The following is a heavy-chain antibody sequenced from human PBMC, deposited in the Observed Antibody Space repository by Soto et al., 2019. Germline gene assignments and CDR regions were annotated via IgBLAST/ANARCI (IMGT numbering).Heavy chain of an antibody. D-gene: IGHD1-1*01. CDR3: ARHLAPYWNRPYYFDY. CDR2: IYYSGST. V-gene: IGHV4-39*01. CDR1: GGSVSSSSYY. J-gene: IGHJ4*02. Sequence: SSETLSLTCTVSGGSVSSSSYYWGWIRQPPGKGLEWIGSIYYSGSTYYNPSLKSRVTISVDTSKNQFSLKLSSVTAADTAVYYCARHLAPYWNRPYYFDYWGQGTLVTVSS.